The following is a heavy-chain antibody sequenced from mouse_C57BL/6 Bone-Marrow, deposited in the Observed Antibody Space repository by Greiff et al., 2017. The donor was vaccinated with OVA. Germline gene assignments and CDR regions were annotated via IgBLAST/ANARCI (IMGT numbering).Heavy chain of an antibody. J-gene: IGHJ2*01. Sequence: EVKLVESGGGLVKPGGSLKLSCAASGFTFSSYAMSWVRQTPEKRLEWVATISDGGSYTYYPDNVKGRFTISRDNAKNNLYLQMSHLKSEDTAMYYCARDAPLGGYAFDYWGQGTTLTVSS. CDR2: ISDGGSYT. CDR1: GFTFSSYA. D-gene: IGHD2-2*01. V-gene: IGHV5-4*01. CDR3: ARDAPLGGYAFDY.